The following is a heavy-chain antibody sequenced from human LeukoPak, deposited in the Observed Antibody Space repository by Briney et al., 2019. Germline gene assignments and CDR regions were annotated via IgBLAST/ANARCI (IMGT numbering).Heavy chain of an antibody. CDR1: GFTFGNHS. CDR2: IASKPYDEAT. Sequence: PGGSLRLSCTGSGFTFGNHSISWVRRAPGKGLEWVGFIASKPYDEATQYAASTVGRITITRDDSKSSAYLQMNSLKIEDTAVCYCALHRGLVLDSWDQGALVTVSS. CDR3: ALHRGLVLDS. J-gene: IGHJ4*02. D-gene: IGHD1-14*01. V-gene: IGHV3-49*04.